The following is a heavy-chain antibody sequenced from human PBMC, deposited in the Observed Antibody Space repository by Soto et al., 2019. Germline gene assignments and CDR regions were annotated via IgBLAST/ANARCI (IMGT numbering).Heavy chain of an antibody. CDR3: ARDKPNYGSGISYYYYYGMDV. CDR2: IYYSGST. D-gene: IGHD3-10*01. Sequence: QVQLQESGPGLVKPSQTLSLTCTVSGGSISSGGYYWSWIRQHPGKGLEWIGYIYYSGSTYYNPSLQSRVTISVDTSKNQFSLKLSSGAAADTAVYYCARDKPNYGSGISYYYYYGMDVWGQGTTVTVSS. J-gene: IGHJ6*02. CDR1: GGSISSGGYY. V-gene: IGHV4-31*03.